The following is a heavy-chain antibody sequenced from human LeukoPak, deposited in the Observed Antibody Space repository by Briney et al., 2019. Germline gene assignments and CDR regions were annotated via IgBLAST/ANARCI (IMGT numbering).Heavy chain of an antibody. D-gene: IGHD6-19*01. CDR3: ARRKRGSGGPFDY. V-gene: IGHV4-39*07. CDR2: IYYSGST. J-gene: IGHJ4*02. CDR1: GGSISSFGYY. Sequence: SETLSLTCTVSGGSISSFGYYWGWIRQSPGKGLEWIGSIYYSGSTYYNPSLKSRVTISLDTSKNQFSLKLSSVTAADTAIYFCARRKRGSGGPFDYWGQGTLVTVSS.